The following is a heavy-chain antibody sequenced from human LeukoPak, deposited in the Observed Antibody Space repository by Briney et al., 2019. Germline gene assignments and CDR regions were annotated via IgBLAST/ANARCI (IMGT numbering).Heavy chain of an antibody. V-gene: IGHV4-39*07. D-gene: IGHD3-22*01. J-gene: IGHJ4*02. CDR3: ARDPRIYYYDSSGGFDY. Sequence: SETLSLTCTVSGGSISSSSYYWGWIRQPPGKGLEWTGSIYYSGSTYYNPSLKSRVTISVDTSKNQFSLKLSSVTAADTAVYYCARDPRIYYYDSSGGFDYWGQGTLVTVSS. CDR1: GGSISSSSYY. CDR2: IYYSGST.